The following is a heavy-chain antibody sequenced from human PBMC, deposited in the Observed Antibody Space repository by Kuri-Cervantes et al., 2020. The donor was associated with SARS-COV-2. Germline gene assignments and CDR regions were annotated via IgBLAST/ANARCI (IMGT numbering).Heavy chain of an antibody. J-gene: IGHJ4*02. D-gene: IGHD3-22*01. Sequence: ASVKVSCKASGYTFSAYYMHWVRQAPGQGLEWMGRINPNSGGTNYAQNFQGRVTMTRDTSISTAYMELSSLRSDDTAFYYCATVGDYYDSSAHFEYWGQGTLVTVSS. CDR3: ATVGDYYDSSAHFEY. CDR1: GYTFSAYY. V-gene: IGHV1-2*06. CDR2: INPNSGGT.